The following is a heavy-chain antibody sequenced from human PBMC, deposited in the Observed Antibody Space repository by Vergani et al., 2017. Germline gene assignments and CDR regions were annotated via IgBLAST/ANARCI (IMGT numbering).Heavy chain of an antibody. CDR2: IYYSGST. CDR3: ARGRGRSFGDPRAVFDP. D-gene: IGHD3-10*01. Sequence: QLQLQESGSGLVKPSQTLSLTCAVSGGSISSGGYSWSWIRQPPGKGLEWIGYIYYSGSTYYNPSLKSRVTISVDTSKNQFSLKLSSVTAADTAVYYCARGRGRSFGDPRAVFDPWGQGTLVTVSS. V-gene: IGHV4-30-2*01. CDR1: GGSISSGGYS. J-gene: IGHJ5*02.